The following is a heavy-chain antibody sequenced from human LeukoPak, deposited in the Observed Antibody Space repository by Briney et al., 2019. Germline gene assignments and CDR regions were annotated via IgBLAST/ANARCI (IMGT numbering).Heavy chain of an antibody. CDR1: GYTFTNYG. Sequence: ASVTVSCTASGYTFTNYGINWVGQAPGQGLDWMGRISGYNGNTNYPQKLHGRVTMTTDTSTSTAYMELRSLRSDDTAIYYCARDIASGFGGLISHLFDYWGQGTLVTVSS. CDR3: ARDIASGFGGLISHLFDY. J-gene: IGHJ4*02. CDR2: ISGYNGNT. V-gene: IGHV1-18*01. D-gene: IGHD3-16*02.